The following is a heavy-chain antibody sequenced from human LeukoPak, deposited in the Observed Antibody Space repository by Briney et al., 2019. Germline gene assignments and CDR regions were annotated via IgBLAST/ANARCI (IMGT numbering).Heavy chain of an antibody. V-gene: IGHV4-39*01. Sequence: SETLSLTCTVYGGSSSSSNYNWGWIRQPPGKGLEWIGSIYYSGTTYYNPSLKSRVTVSIDTSKKQFSLKVSSVTAADTAVYYCARIEFDRRNYWGQGILVTVSS. D-gene: IGHD3-9*01. CDR1: GGSSSSSNYN. CDR2: IYYSGTT. CDR3: ARIEFDRRNY. J-gene: IGHJ4*02.